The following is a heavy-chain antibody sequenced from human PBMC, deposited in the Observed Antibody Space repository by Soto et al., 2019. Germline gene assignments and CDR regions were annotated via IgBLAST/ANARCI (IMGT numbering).Heavy chain of an antibody. CDR2: IYYSGST. D-gene: IGHD3-10*01. V-gene: IGHV4-31*03. Sequence: SEPLSLTCTVSGGYXSSGGYYWNWIRQHPGKGLEWIGYIYYSGSTYYNPSLKSRVTISVDTSKNQFSLKLTSVTAADTAVYYCARSVTPWGQGTLVTVSS. J-gene: IGHJ5*02. CDR1: GGYXSSGGYY. CDR3: ARSVTP.